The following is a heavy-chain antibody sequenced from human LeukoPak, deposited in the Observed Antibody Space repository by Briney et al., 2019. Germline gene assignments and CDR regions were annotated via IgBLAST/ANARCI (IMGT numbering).Heavy chain of an antibody. CDR1: GDSISSSSYC. CDR2: IYNSANT. Sequence: PSETLSLTCTVAGDSISSSSYCWDWIRQPPGKGLEWIGNIYNSANTHYNPSLKTRITMSVDTSKNQFSLKLTSVTAADTGIYYCARHSRSAYTGYENAFDIWGQGTMVTVSS. CDR3: ARHSRSAYTGYENAFDI. J-gene: IGHJ3*02. D-gene: IGHD5-12*01. V-gene: IGHV4-39*01.